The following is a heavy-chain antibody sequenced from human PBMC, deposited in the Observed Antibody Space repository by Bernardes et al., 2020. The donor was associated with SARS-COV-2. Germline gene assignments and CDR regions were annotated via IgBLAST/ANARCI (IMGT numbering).Heavy chain of an antibody. CDR2: TYYKSKWIQ. CDR3: ARAGGGWNDD. Sequence: PTPSITSAISVDSASRYGATWPWVRQPPSGGIEWLGRTYYKSKWIQEYGTSVKSRIIISPDNMRNQVSLQLSSLNPGDTADYYCARAGGGWNDDWGQGTLVTVSS. D-gene: IGHD6-19*01. CDR1: VDSASRYGAT. V-gene: IGHV6-1*01. J-gene: IGHJ4*02.